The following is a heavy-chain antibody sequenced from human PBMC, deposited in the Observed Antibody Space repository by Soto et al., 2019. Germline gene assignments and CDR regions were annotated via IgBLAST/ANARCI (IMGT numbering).Heavy chain of an antibody. D-gene: IGHD6-19*01. CDR3: ARDFTDSSGPTLGMGV. Sequence: PSETLSLTCTVSGGSISSSTYYWGWMRQPPGKGLEWIASFFIGGNTYYNTSLKSRVTISVDTSKSQFSLKLSSVTAADTAVYYCARDFTDSSGPTLGMGVWGQGTTVTVSS. CDR2: FFIGGNT. CDR1: GGSISSSTYY. V-gene: IGHV4-39*07. J-gene: IGHJ6*02.